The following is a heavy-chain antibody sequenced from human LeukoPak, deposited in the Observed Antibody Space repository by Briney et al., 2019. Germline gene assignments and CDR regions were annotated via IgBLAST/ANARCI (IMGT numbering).Heavy chain of an antibody. V-gene: IGHV3-48*01. Sequence: GGSLRLSCAASGFTFSSYSMNWVRQAPGKGLEWVSYISSSSSTIYYADSVKGRFTISRDNAKNSLYLQMNSLRAEDTAVYYCARAKRWHLFDYWGQGTLVTVSS. J-gene: IGHJ4*02. D-gene: IGHD5-24*01. CDR1: GFTFSSYS. CDR3: ARAKRWHLFDY. CDR2: ISSSSSTI.